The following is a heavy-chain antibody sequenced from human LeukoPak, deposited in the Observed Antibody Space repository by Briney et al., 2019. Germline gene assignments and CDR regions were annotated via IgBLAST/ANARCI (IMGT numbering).Heavy chain of an antibody. D-gene: IGHD2-15*01. J-gene: IGHJ4*02. CDR3: ARDRSRAAHEY. CDR2: ISGFNGAT. V-gene: IGHV1-18*01. Sequence: GASVKVSCKASGYTFTSYGISWVRQAPGRGLEWMGWISGFNGATNFAQKVQDRVTMTIDTSTSIVYMELRSLRFDDTAVYYCARDRSRAAHEYWGQGTLVTVSS. CDR1: GYTFTSYG.